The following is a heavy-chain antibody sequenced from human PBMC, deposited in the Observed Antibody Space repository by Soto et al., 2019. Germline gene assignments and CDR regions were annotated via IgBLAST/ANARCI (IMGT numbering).Heavy chain of an antibody. V-gene: IGHV3-74*01. D-gene: IGHD2-21*02. CDR1: GGNFVYYW. CDR2: LQTDGSHP. CDR3: ARGGDPDY. J-gene: IGHJ4*02. Sequence: GGSLRHSCVVAGGNFVYYWMHWVRQATGEGLMWVARLQTDGSHPDYADSVKGRFTISRDNAKNTLYLQMNNLRAEDTAVYYCARGGDPDYWGQGTLVTVSS.